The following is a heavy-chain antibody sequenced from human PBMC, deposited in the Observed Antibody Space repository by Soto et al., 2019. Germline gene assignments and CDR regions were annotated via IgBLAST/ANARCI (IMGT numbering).Heavy chain of an antibody. J-gene: IGHJ6*02. V-gene: IGHV3-23*01. Sequence: PGGSLRLSCAASGFTFSSYAMSWVRQAPGKGLEWVSAISGSGGSTYYADSVKGRFTISRDNSKNTLYLQMNSLRAEDTAVYYCAKDHPYSSSWPARYYYGMDVWGQGTTVTVSS. CDR2: ISGSGGST. CDR1: GFTFSSYA. D-gene: IGHD6-13*01. CDR3: AKDHPYSSSWPARYYYGMDV.